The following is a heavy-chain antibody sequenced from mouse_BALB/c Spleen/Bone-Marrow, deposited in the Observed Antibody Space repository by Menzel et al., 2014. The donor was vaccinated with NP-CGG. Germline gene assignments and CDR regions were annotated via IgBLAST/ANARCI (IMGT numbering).Heavy chain of an antibody. CDR3: ARVGLRRTWFAY. V-gene: IGHV2-9*02. CDR1: GFSLTSYG. D-gene: IGHD2-4*01. J-gene: IGHJ3*01. Sequence: VQLQQSGPGLVAPSQSLSITCTVSGFSLTSYGIHWVRPPPGKGLEWLGVIWAGGSTNYNSALMSRLSISKDNSKSQVFLKMNSLQTDDTAMYYCARVGLRRTWFAYWGQGTLVTVSA. CDR2: IWAGGST.